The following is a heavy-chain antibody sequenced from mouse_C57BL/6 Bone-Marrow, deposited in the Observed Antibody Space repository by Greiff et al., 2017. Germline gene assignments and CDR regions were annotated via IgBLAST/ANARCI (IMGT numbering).Heavy chain of an antibody. D-gene: IGHD3-2*02. CDR2: ISDGGSYT. CDR1: GFTFSSYA. J-gene: IGHJ4*01. Sequence: EVQGVESGGGLVKPGGSLKLSCAASGFTFSSYAMSWVRQTPEKRLEWVATISDGGSYTYYPDNVKGRFTISRDNAKNNLYLQMSHLKSEDTAMYYCARRLRLLTMDYWGQGTSVTVSS. CDR3: ARRLRLLTMDY. V-gene: IGHV5-4*03.